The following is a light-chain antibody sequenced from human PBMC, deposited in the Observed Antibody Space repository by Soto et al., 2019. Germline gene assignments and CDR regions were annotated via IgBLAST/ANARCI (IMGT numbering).Light chain of an antibody. CDR3: QQRSNWQVT. J-gene: IGKJ5*01. V-gene: IGKV3-11*01. Sequence: EVVLTQSPATLSLSPGERATLSCRASQSISSYLAWYQHKPGQAPRLLIYEASNRATGIPARFSGSGSGTDFTLTISSLEPEDFAVYYCQQRSNWQVTFGQGTRLEIK. CDR2: EAS. CDR1: QSISSY.